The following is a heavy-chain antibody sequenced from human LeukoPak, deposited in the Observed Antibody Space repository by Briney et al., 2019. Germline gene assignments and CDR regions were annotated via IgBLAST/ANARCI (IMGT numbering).Heavy chain of an antibody. CDR2: IIPIFGTA. D-gene: IGHD3-9*01. Sequence: GASVKVSCKASGGTFSSYAISWVRQAPGQGLEWMGGIIPIFGTANYAQKFQGRVTITADKSTSTAYMELSSLRSEDTAVYYCARARGKVRYFDWLSPLNYYYYYYMDVWGKGTTVTVSS. J-gene: IGHJ6*03. CDR3: ARARGKVRYFDWLSPLNYYYYYYMDV. CDR1: GGTFSSYA. V-gene: IGHV1-69*06.